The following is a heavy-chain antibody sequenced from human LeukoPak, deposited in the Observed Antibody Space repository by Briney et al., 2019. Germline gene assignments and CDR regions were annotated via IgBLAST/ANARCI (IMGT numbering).Heavy chain of an antibody. CDR2: ISAYNGNT. V-gene: IGHV1-18*01. D-gene: IGHD6-13*01. J-gene: IGHJ5*02. CDR3: ARDQSRAAAGVWFDP. Sequence: AASVKVSCKASGYTFTSYGISWVRQAPGQGLEWMGWISAYNGNTNYAQKLQGRVTMTTDTSTSTAYMELRSLRFDDTAVYYCARDQSRAAAGVWFDPWGQGTLVTVSS. CDR1: GYTFTSYG.